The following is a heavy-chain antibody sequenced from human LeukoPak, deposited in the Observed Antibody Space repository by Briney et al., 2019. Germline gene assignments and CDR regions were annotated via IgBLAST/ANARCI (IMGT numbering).Heavy chain of an antibody. Sequence: GGSLRLSCAASGSTFNNYAMTWVRQAPGKGLDWVAAISGSGALKYYKDSVKGRFTISRDNSQSMVFLQMNSLRAEDTALYYCAKDLDSGAFDIWGQGTMVTVSS. CDR1: GSTFNNYA. CDR3: AKDLDSGAFDI. J-gene: IGHJ3*02. V-gene: IGHV3-23*01. CDR2: ISGSGALK.